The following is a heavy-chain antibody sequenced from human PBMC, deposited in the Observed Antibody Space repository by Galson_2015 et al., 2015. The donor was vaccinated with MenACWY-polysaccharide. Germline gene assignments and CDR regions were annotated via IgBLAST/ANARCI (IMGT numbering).Heavy chain of an antibody. D-gene: IGHD2-2*02. J-gene: IGHJ4*02. V-gene: IGHV3-23*01. Sequence: LRLSCAASGFVFTNYAMSWVRQAPGKGLDWVSSISYNGGATFYGDSVKGRFTISRDNSKNTLLQMNSLRAEDTAVYYCARINLPVPPIDYWGQGTLVTVSS. CDR1: GFVFTNYA. CDR2: ISYNGGAT. CDR3: ARINLPVPPIDY.